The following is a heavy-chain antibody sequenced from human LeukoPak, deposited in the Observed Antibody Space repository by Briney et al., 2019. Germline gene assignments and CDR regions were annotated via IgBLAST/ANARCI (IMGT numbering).Heavy chain of an antibody. D-gene: IGHD3-10*01. CDR2: IWYDGCNK. CDR1: GFTFSNYA. V-gene: IGHV3-33*08. J-gene: IGHJ5*02. Sequence: GGSLRLSCAASGFTFSNYAMHWPRQAPGKGLEGVAVIWYDGCNKYYAVSVKGRFTISRDNSKNTLSLQMNSLRAEDTAVYYCARSLERDYHGSNYYMNNWFDPWGQGTLVTVSS. CDR3: ARSLERDYHGSNYYMNNWFDP.